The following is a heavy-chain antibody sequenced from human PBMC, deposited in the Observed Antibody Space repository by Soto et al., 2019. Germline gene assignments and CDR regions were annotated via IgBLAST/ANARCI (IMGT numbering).Heavy chain of an antibody. D-gene: IGHD3-10*02. CDR1: GFTFSSYR. V-gene: IGHV3-7*01. J-gene: IGHJ4*02. CDR3: VKAWYNDVWGYYFDY. Sequence: EVQLVESGGGLVQPGGSLRLSCAASGFTFSSYRMTWVRQAPGKGLEWVANIKEDESGKYYVDSVKGRFTISRDNTKNSLYLQLNSLSAEDTATYYCVKAWYNDVWGYYFDYWGQGTLVTVSS. CDR2: IKEDESGK.